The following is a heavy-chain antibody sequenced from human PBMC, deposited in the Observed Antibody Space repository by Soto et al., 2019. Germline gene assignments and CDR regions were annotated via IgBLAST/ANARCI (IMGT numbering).Heavy chain of an antibody. CDR1: GGSISSSSYY. J-gene: IGHJ5*02. V-gene: IGHV4-61*05. CDR3: ARAPFGSSWYWFDT. D-gene: IGHD6-13*01. Sequence: SETLSLTCTVSGGSISSSSYYWGWIRQPPGKGLEWIGYIYYSGSTNYNPSLKSRVTISVDTSKNQFSLKLSSVTAADTAVYYCARAPFGSSWYWFDTWGQGTLVTVSS. CDR2: IYYSGST.